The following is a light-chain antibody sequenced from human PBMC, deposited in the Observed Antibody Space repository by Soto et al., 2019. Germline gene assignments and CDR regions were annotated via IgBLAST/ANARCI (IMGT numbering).Light chain of an antibody. CDR2: QVN. J-gene: IGLJ1*01. Sequence: QSALTQPASVSGSPGQSASISCTGPSGDIGDSNFSSWYQHSPGKAPRLLIYQVNNRPSGVSGRFSGSKAGNTASLAISGLLDDDEADYFCASFRSGTILVFGSGTKVTV. CDR3: ASFRSGTILV. CDR1: SGDIGDSNF. V-gene: IGLV2-14*01.